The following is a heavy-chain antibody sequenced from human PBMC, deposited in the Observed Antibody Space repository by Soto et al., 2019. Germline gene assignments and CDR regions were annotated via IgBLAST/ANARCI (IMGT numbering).Heavy chain of an antibody. CDR3: ARDTTPSL. V-gene: IGHV4-59*01. CDR1: GASISSYY. D-gene: IGHD1-1*01. J-gene: IGHJ4*02. CDR2: VYYSGST. Sequence: QVQLQESGPGLVKPSETLSLTCTVSGASISSYYWSWIRQPPGKGLEWIGYVYYSGSTNYNPSLKSRVTISVDTFKNQFSLKLSSVTAADTAMYYCARDTTPSLWGQGTLVTVSS.